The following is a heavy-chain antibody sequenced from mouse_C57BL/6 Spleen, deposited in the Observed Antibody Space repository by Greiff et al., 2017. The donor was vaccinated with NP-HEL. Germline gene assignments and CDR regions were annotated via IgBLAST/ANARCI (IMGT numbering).Heavy chain of an antibody. J-gene: IGHJ2*01. CDR1: GYTFTSYW. Sequence: QVQLQQPGAELVRPGSSVKLSCKASGYTFTSYWMDWVKQRPGQGLEWIGNIYPSDSETHYNQKFKDKATLTVDKSSSTAYMQLSSLTSEDSAVYYCAIRITTVVVPDYWGQGTTLTVSS. CDR3: AIRITTVVVPDY. V-gene: IGHV1-61*01. D-gene: IGHD1-1*01. CDR2: IYPSDSET.